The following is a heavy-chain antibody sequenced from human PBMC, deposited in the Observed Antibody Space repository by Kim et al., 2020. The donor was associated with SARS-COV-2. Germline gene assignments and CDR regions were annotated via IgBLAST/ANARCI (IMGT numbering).Heavy chain of an antibody. V-gene: IGHV1-18*01. D-gene: IGHD3-9*01. Sequence: NYAQKVQGRVTMTTDTSTSTAYMELRSLRSDDTAVYYCARDYDILTGDIDYWGQGTLVTVSS. J-gene: IGHJ4*02. CDR3: ARDYDILTGDIDY.